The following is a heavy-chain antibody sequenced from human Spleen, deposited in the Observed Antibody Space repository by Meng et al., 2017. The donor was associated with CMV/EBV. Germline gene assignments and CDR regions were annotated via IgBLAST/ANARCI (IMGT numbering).Heavy chain of an antibody. CDR2: ISSSSSYI. J-gene: IGHJ4*02. Sequence: GGSLRLSCTASGFTFGEYAMSWVRQAPGKGLEWVSSISSSSSYIYYADSVKGRFTISRDNAKNSLYLQMNSLRAEDTAVYCCARRETGTTTYFDYWGQGTLVTVSS. CDR1: GFTFGEYA. V-gene: IGHV3-21*01. D-gene: IGHD1-1*01. CDR3: ARRETGTTTYFDY.